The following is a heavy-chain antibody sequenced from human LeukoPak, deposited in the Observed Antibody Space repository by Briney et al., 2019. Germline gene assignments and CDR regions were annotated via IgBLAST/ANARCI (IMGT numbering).Heavy chain of an antibody. CDR2: ISWNRGII. J-gene: IGHJ4*02. D-gene: IGHD5-24*01. V-gene: IGHV3-9*01. CDR3: AKDGGLDKYGYNPLDN. Sequence: PGRSLRLSCAASGFTFEDYAMYWVRQVPGKGLEWVSGISWNRGIIEYADSVKGRFTISRDNAKNSLYLQMNSLRVEDTALYYCAKDGGLDKYGYNPLDNWGQGTLVTVSS. CDR1: GFTFEDYA.